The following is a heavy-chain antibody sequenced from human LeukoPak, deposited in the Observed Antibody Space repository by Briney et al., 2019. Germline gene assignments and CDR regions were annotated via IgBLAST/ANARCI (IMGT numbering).Heavy chain of an antibody. CDR3: ARDIHSGFGQ. V-gene: IGHV3-74*01. Sequence: PGGSLRLSCAASGFTFISYWMHWVRQAPGTGLVWVSRINSDASSTNYADSVKGRFTISRDNAKDTLYLQMNSPRAEDTAVYYCARDIHSGFGQWGQGTLVTVSS. CDR2: INSDASST. CDR1: GFTFISYW. J-gene: IGHJ4*02. D-gene: IGHD6-19*01.